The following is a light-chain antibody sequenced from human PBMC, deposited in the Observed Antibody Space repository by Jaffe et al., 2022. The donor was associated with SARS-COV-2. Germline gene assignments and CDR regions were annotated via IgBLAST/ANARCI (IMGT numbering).Light chain of an antibody. CDR3: QQSYSFPRT. J-gene: IGKJ4*01. CDR2: AAS. CDR1: QSISTY. Sequence: DIQMTQSPSSLSAYVGDRVTITCRASQSISTYLNWYQQKPGKAPKLLIYAASSLQSGVPSRFSGSGSGTDFTLTISSLQPEDFATYHCQQSYSFPRTFGGGTMVEIK. V-gene: IGKV1-39*01.